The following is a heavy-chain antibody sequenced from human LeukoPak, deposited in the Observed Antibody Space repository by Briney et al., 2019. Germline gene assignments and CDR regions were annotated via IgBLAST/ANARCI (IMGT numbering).Heavy chain of an antibody. CDR2: LYHSGTT. CDR1: GYSIAHGFF. D-gene: IGHD2-15*01. Sequence: PSETLSLTCTVSGYSIAHGFFWAWIRQPPGGGLEWIGSLYHSGTTYYNTSLKSRISTSVGTSKNQFSLKLRLVTAADTAVYYCARVEVPRDINDWYFDLWGRGTLVTVSS. J-gene: IGHJ2*01. CDR3: ARVEVPRDINDWYFDL. V-gene: IGHV4-38-2*02.